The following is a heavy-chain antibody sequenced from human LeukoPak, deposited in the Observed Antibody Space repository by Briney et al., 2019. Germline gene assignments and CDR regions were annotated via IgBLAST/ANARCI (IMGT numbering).Heavy chain of an antibody. CDR3: ATSPLDSRYYFDY. CDR1: GFTFSTFW. Sequence: GGSLRLSCAASGFTFSTFWMHWVRQAPGKGPVRVSRINSDGSRTTYADSVKGRFTISRDNAKNTLYLQMSSLRAEDTAVYYCATSPLDSRYYFDYWGQGTLVTVSS. J-gene: IGHJ4*02. D-gene: IGHD6-13*01. V-gene: IGHV3-74*01. CDR2: INSDGSRT.